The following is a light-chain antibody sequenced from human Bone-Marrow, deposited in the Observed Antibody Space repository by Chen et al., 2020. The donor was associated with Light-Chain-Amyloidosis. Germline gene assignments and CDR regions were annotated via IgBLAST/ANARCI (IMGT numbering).Light chain of an antibody. J-gene: IGLJ2*01. CDR3: QSADSSGTYEVI. V-gene: IGLV3-25*03. Sequence: SYELTQPPSVSVSPGQTATITCSGDDLPTKYAYWYQQKPGQAPVLVIHRDTERPSGISERFSGSSSGTTATLIISGVQAEDEADYHCQSADSSGTYEVIFGGGTKLTVL. CDR1: DLPTKY. CDR2: RDT.